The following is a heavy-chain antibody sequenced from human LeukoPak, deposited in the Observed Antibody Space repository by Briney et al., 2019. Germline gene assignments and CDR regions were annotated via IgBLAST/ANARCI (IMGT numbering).Heavy chain of an antibody. Sequence: GGSLRLSCAASGFTVSSNYMSWVRQAPGKGLEWVSVIYSGGSTYYADSVKGRFTISRDNSKNTLYLQMNSLRAEDTAVYYCARAWGDYSCSSTSCYALDYWGQGTLVTVSS. J-gene: IGHJ4*02. CDR2: IYSGGST. CDR3: ARAWGDYSCSSTSCYALDY. V-gene: IGHV3-66*01. CDR1: GFTVSSNY. D-gene: IGHD2-2*01.